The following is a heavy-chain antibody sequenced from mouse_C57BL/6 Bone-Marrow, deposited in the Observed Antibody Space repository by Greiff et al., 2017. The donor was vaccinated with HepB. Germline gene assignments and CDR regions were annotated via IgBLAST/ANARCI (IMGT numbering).Heavy chain of an antibody. J-gene: IGHJ2*01. CDR3: TTGSADF. Sequence: EVQLQQSGAELVRPGASVKLSCTASGFNIKDDYMHWVKQRPEQGLEWIGWIDPENGDTEYASKFQGKATITADTSSTTAYLQLSCLTSEDAAVYYCTTGSADFWGQGTTLTVSS. CDR1: GFNIKDDY. V-gene: IGHV14-4*01. D-gene: IGHD3-2*02. CDR2: IDPENGDT.